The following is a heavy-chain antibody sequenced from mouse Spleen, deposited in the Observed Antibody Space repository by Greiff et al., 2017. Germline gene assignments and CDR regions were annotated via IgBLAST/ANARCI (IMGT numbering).Heavy chain of an antibody. CDR3: TREDYYGSSYGFAY. J-gene: IGHJ3*01. Sequence: QVQLQQSGAELVRPGASVTLSCKASGYTFTDYEMHWVKQTPVHGLEWIGAIDPETGGTAYNQKFKGKAILTADKSSSTAYMELRSLTSEDSAVYYCTREDYYGSSYGFAYWGQGTLVTVSA. CDR1: GYTFTDYE. CDR2: IDPETGGT. D-gene: IGHD1-1*01. V-gene: IGHV1-15*01.